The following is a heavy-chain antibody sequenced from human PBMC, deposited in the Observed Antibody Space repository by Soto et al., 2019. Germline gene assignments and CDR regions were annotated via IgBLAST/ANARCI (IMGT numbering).Heavy chain of an antibody. J-gene: IGHJ3*02. CDR3: AKESWGHAFDT. CDR1: GFPFSTYA. CDR2: IRGSGYTT. D-gene: IGHD7-27*01. V-gene: IGHV3-23*01. Sequence: EVQLLESGGGLVQPGGSLRLSCAASGFPFSTYAMSWVRQAPGRGLEWVSAIRGSGYTTYYADSVKGRFTISRDNSKSTLSLQMSSLRGEDTAIYYCAKESWGHAFDTWGQGTMVTVSS.